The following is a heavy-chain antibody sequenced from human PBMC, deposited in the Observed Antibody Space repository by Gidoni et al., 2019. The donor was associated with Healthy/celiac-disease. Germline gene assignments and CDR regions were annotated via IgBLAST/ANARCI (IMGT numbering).Heavy chain of an antibody. J-gene: IGHJ4*02. Sequence: QVQLQESGPGLVKPSQTLSLTCTVSGGSISSAGYYLSWIRQHPGKGLEWIGYIYYSGSTYYNPSLKSRVTISVDTSKNQFSLKLSSVTAADTAVYYCARVNVYYDILTGDFPFDYWGQGTLVTVSS. D-gene: IGHD3-9*01. CDR1: GGSISSAGYY. CDR3: ARVNVYYDILTGDFPFDY. V-gene: IGHV4-31*03. CDR2: IYYSGST.